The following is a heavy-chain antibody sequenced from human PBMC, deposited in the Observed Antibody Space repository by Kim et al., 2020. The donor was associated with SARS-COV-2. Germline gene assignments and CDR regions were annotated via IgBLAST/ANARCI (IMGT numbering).Heavy chain of an antibody. J-gene: IGHJ4*02. CDR2: ISSSGSTI. V-gene: IGHV3-48*03. CDR1: GFTFSSYE. CDR3: AREDSSGWSRVDY. Sequence: GGSLRLSCAASGFTFSSYEMNWVRQAPGKGLEWVSYISSSGSTIYYADSVKGRFTISRDNAKNSLYLQMNSLRAEHTAVYYCAREDSSGWSRVDYWGQGTLVTVSS. D-gene: IGHD6-19*01.